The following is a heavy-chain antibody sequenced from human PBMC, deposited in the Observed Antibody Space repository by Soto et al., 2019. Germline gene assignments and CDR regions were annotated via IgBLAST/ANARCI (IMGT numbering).Heavy chain of an antibody. V-gene: IGHV3-23*01. CDR2: ISDSADST. CDR1: RFTFSSYA. CDR3: AKHGRGSSRLP. D-gene: IGHD2-2*01. J-gene: IGHJ5*02. Sequence: EVQLLESGGGLVQPGGSLRLSCAASRFTFSSYAMTWVRQAPGKGLEWVSAISDSADSTYYADSVRGRFTVSRDNSKNTMYMQKNSRRAEDTAVYDCAKHGRGSSRLPWGQGPLATV.